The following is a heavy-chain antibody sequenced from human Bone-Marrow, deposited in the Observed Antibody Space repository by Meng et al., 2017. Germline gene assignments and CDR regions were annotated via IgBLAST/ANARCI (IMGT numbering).Heavy chain of an antibody. D-gene: IGHD3-10*01. Sequence: SETLSPTCAVYGGSCSGYYWSWIRQPPGKGLEWNGETNHSGSTNYNPSLKSRVTISVDTSKNQFSLKLSSVAAADTAVYYCARGLSGSGSLFDPWGQGTLVTVSS. V-gene: IGHV4-34*01. J-gene: IGHJ5*02. CDR2: TNHSGST. CDR1: GGSCSGYY. CDR3: ARGLSGSGSLFDP.